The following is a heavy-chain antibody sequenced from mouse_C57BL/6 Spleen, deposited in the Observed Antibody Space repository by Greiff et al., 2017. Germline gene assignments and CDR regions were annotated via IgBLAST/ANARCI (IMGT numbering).Heavy chain of an antibody. V-gene: IGHV1-69*01. CDR3: ASYDGYYVGYFDV. CDR2: IDPSDSYT. J-gene: IGHJ1*03. D-gene: IGHD2-3*01. Sequence: VQLQQPGAELVMPGASVKLSCKASGYTFTSYWMHWVKQRPGQGLEWIGEIDPSDSYTNYNQKFKGKSTLTVDKSSSTAYMQLSSLTSEDSAVYYCASYDGYYVGYFDVWGTGTTVTVAS. CDR1: GYTFTSYW.